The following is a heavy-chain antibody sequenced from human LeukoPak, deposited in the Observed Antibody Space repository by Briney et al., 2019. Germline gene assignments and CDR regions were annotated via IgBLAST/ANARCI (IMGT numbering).Heavy chain of an antibody. Sequence: QAGGSLRLSCAVSGFTLSNFWMTWVRQAPGKGLESVAHINQDGSLIFLVDSVKGRFTISRDNAKNSLYLQMNSLRAGDTGVYYCVRLEYGGAFAYWGQGTLVTVSS. CDR2: INQDGSLI. CDR1: GFTLSNFW. CDR3: VRLEYGGAFAY. V-gene: IGHV3-7*01. D-gene: IGHD4/OR15-4a*01. J-gene: IGHJ4*02.